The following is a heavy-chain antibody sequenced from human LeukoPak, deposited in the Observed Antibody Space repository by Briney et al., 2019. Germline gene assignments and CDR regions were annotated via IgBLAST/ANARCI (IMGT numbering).Heavy chain of an antibody. CDR3: ASITMIGDYFDY. Sequence: GASVKVSCKASGYTFTSYYMHWVRQAPGQGLEWMGIINPSGGSTSYAQKSQGRVTMTRDTSTSTVYMELSSLRSEDTAVYYCASITMIGDYFDYWGQGTLVAVSS. CDR1: GYTFTSYY. V-gene: IGHV1-46*01. D-gene: IGHD3-22*01. CDR2: INPSGGST. J-gene: IGHJ4*02.